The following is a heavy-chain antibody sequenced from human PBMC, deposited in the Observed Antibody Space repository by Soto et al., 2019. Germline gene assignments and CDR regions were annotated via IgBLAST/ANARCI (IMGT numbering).Heavy chain of an antibody. D-gene: IGHD1-26*01. V-gene: IGHV4-59*08. CDR2: IYYSGST. Sequence: SETLSLTCAVYGGSFSGYYWSWIRQPPGKGLEWIGYIYYSGSTNYNPSLKSRVTISVDTSKNQFSLKLSSVTAADTAVYYCARRYRPGFDYWGQGTLVTVSS. CDR3: ARRYRPGFDY. J-gene: IGHJ4*02. CDR1: GGSFSGYY.